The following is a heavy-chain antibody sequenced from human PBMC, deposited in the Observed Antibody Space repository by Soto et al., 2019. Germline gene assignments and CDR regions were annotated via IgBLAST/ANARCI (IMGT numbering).Heavy chain of an antibody. J-gene: IGHJ4*02. Sequence: GGSLRLSCAASGFTFSNAWMNWVRQAPGKGLEWVGRIKSKTDGGTTDYAAPVKGRFTISRDDSKNTLYLQMNSLKTEDTAVYYCTTDTKYSWELPFDYWGQGTLVTVSS. CDR2: IKSKTDGGTT. CDR3: TTDTKYSWELPFDY. CDR1: GFTFSNAW. D-gene: IGHD1-26*01. V-gene: IGHV3-15*07.